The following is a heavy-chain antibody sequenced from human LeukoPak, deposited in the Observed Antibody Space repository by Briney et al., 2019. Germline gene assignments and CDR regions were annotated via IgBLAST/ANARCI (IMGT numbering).Heavy chain of an antibody. CDR2: ITNSGGST. Sequence: PGGSLRLSCAASGFTFSSYAMYWVRQAPGKALEWVSSITNSGGSTYYVDSVKGRFTISRDNSKNVLYLQMNSLRAEDTAVYYCAPYRLSIIDYWGQGTLVTVSS. V-gene: IGHV3-23*01. CDR1: GFTFSSYA. J-gene: IGHJ4*02. D-gene: IGHD5-12*01. CDR3: APYRLSIIDY.